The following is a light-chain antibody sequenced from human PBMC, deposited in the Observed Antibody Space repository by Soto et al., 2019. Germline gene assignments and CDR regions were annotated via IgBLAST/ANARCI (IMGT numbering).Light chain of an antibody. Sequence: DIQMTQSPSTLSASVGDRVTITCRASQSISSWLAWYQQKPGKAPKLLIYDASSLESGVPSRFSGSGSGTEFTLTISSLQPDGFATYYCQQYNRSWTFGQGTKVDSK. CDR3: QQYNRSWT. CDR1: QSISSW. V-gene: IGKV1-5*01. CDR2: DAS. J-gene: IGKJ1*01.